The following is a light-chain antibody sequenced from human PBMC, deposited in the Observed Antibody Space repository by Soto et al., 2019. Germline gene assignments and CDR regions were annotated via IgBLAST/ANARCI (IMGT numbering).Light chain of an antibody. CDR1: QSLRSGD. V-gene: IGKV3-20*01. Sequence: PGERATLSCRASQSLRSGDLACYQQIPGQAPGLLIYGASSRATGIPDGFSGSGSGTDFNLTVSRLAPEDFAVYYCHQYATSPPTFGQGTKVEIK. J-gene: IGKJ1*01. CDR3: HQYATSPPT. CDR2: GAS.